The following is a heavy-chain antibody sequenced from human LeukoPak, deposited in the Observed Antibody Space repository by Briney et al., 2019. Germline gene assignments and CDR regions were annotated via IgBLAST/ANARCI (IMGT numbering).Heavy chain of an antibody. CDR1: GGTFSSYA. D-gene: IGHD2-2*01. J-gene: IGHJ4*02. Sequence: ASVTVSCTASGGTFSSYAISWVRQAPGQGLEWLGRIIPILGIANYAQKFQGRVTITADKSTSTAYMELSSLRSEDTAVYYCAKVSYCSSTSCARFVDYWGQGTLVTVSS. CDR2: IIPILGIA. V-gene: IGHV1-69*04. CDR3: AKVSYCSSTSCARFVDY.